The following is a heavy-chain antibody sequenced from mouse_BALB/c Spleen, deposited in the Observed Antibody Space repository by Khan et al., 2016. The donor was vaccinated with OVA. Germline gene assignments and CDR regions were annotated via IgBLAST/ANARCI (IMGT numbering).Heavy chain of an antibody. V-gene: IGHV5-15*02. CDR1: GFTFSDYG. J-gene: IGHJ3*01. D-gene: IGHD1-2*01. Sequence: EVELVESGGGLVQPGGSRKLSCAASGFTFSDYGMAWVRQAPGKGPEWVAFISDLAYTIYYADTVTGRFTISRENVKITLYLAMSSLRSEDTAIYYCARGGGTAPFAYWGLGTLVTVSA. CDR2: ISDLAYTI. CDR3: ARGGGTAPFAY.